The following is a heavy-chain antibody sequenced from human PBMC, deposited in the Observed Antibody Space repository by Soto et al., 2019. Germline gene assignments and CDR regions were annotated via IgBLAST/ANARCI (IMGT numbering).Heavy chain of an antibody. D-gene: IGHD2-15*01. CDR3: VVADRP. CDR2: ISGSGGST. Sequence: EVRLLESGGGLVQPGGSLRLSCTASGFTFSHYAMTWVRQAPGKGLEWVSAISGSGGSTYYADSVKGRFTISRDNTKNTLYLQMNGLRAEDAAVYYCVVADRPWGQGTLVTVSS. CDR1: GFTFSHYA. V-gene: IGHV3-23*01. J-gene: IGHJ5*02.